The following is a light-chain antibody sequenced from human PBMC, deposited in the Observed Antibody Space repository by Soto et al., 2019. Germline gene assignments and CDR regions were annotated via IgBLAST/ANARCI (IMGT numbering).Light chain of an antibody. V-gene: IGKV1-5*03. CDR2: KAS. J-gene: IGKJ2*01. CDR1: QSISYW. CDR3: QQYNSYQYT. Sequence: DIQMTQSPSTLSASVGDRVTITCRVSQSISYWLAWYQQKPGKAPKLLIYKASSLESGVPSRFSGSGSGTEFTLTISSLQPDDFATYYCQQYNSYQYTFGQGTKLEIK.